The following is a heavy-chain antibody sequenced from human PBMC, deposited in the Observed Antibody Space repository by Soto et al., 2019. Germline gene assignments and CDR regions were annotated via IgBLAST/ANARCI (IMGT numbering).Heavy chain of an antibody. CDR2: INHSRST. V-gene: IGHV4-34*01. Sequence: SETLSLTCAVYGGSFSGYYWSWIRQPPGKGLEWIGEINHSRSTNYNPSLKSRVTISVDTSKNQFSLKLSSVTAADTAVYYFARGPGSSSWSTQGNWFDPWGQGALVTVSS. CDR3: ARGPGSSSWSTQGNWFDP. D-gene: IGHD6-13*01. J-gene: IGHJ5*02. CDR1: GGSFSGYY.